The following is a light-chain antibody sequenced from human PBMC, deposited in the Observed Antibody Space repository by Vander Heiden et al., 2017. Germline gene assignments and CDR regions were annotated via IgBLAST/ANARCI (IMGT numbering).Light chain of an antibody. J-gene: IGKJ1*01. Sequence: DIQMTQSPSTLSASVGDRVTITCRASQSINTYLAWYQQKPGKAHNLLIYKASILESGVPSSFSGSGSGTEFTLTISSLQPDDFATYYCQQYNSFTWTFGQGTKVEIK. V-gene: IGKV1-5*03. CDR2: KAS. CDR1: QSINTY. CDR3: QQYNSFTWT.